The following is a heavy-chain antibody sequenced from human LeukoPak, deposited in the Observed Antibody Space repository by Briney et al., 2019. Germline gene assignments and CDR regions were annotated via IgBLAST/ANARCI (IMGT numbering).Heavy chain of an antibody. CDR2: IYYSGST. J-gene: IGHJ3*02. Sequence: SSETLSLTCTVSGGSISSGDYYWSWIRQPPGKGLEWIGSIYYSGSTYYNPSLKSRVTISVDTSKNQFSLKLSSVTAADTAVYYCASTEAYGWLSHRNAFDIWGQGTMVTVSS. V-gene: IGHV4-39*01. CDR3: ASTEAYGWLSHRNAFDI. D-gene: IGHD2-8*02. CDR1: GGSISSGDYY.